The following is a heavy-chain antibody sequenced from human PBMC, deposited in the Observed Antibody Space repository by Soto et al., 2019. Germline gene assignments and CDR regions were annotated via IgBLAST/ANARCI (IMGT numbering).Heavy chain of an antibody. CDR3: ARLSYERGIYYFDY. J-gene: IGHJ4*02. CDR2: TYYRSKWYN. V-gene: IGHV6-1*01. CDR1: GDSVSSNSAA. Sequence: QSPTLSLTCAISGDSVSSNSAAWNWIRQSPSRGLEWLGRTYYRSKWYNDYAVSVKSRITINPDTSKNQFSLQLNSVTPEDTAVYYCARLSYERGIYYFDYWGQGTLVTVSS. D-gene: IGHD7-27*01.